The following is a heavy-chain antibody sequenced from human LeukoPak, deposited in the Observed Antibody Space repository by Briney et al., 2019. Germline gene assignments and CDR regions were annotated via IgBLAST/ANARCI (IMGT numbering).Heavy chain of an antibody. V-gene: IGHV4-61*02. CDR1: GGSISSGSYY. D-gene: IGHD1-26*01. CDR3: ARTLRGGYFDP. Sequence: PSQTLSLTCTVSGGSISSGSYYWSWIRQPAGKGLEWIGRIYTSGSTNYNPSLKSRVTMSVDTSKNQFSLKLSSVTAADTAVYYCARTLRGGYFDPWGQGTLVTVSS. J-gene: IGHJ5*02. CDR2: IYTSGST.